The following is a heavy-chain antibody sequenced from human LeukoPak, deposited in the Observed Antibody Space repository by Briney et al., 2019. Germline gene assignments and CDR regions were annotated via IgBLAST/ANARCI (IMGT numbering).Heavy chain of an antibody. J-gene: IGHJ4*02. V-gene: IGHV4-38-2*02. CDR1: DSSITSTYY. CDR2: VFRLQTVRT. D-gene: IGHD2-8*01. Sequence: SETLSLTCTVSDSSITSTYYWAWFRQPPGKGLEWIATVFRLQTVRTFYNPSLESRVTMSLDPSQNQFSLNLTSVTAANTALYFCARVLHAPYLIDSWGQGTLVTVSS. CDR3: ARVLHAPYLIDS.